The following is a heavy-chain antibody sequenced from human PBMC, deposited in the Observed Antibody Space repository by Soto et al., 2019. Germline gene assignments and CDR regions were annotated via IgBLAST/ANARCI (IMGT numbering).Heavy chain of an antibody. CDR2: ISAYNGNT. CDR1: GYTFTSYD. V-gene: IGHV1-18*01. J-gene: IGHJ6*04. D-gene: IGHD3-9*01. Sequence: ASVKVSCKASGYTFTSYDINWVRQATGQGLEWMGWISAYNGNTNYAQKLQGRVTMTTDTSTSTAYMELRSLRSDDTAVYYCARYDILTVYYEDDYYYYGMDVWGKGTTVTVSS. CDR3: ARYDILTVYYEDDYYYYGMDV.